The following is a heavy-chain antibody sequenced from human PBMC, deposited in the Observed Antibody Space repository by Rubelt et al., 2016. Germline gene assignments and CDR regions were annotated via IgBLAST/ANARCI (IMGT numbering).Heavy chain of an antibody. J-gene: IGHJ4*02. CDR3: ARVRGATIRIDY. Sequence: QVRLQESGPGLVKPSETLSLTCTVSGVSLSSYYWTWIRQPPGKGLEWIGSIYHSGSTYYNPSLKSRVTISVDTAKSQVSLRLGAGTVADTAVYYCARVRGATIRIDYWGQGTLVTVSS. D-gene: IGHD5-12*01. CDR1: GVSLSSYY. V-gene: IGHV4-59*04. CDR2: IYHSGST.